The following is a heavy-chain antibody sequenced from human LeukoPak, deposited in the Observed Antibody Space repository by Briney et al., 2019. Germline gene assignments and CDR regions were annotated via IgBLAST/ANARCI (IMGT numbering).Heavy chain of an antibody. V-gene: IGHV3-30*18. CDR3: VKGSSSWYYFDY. D-gene: IGHD6-13*01. Sequence: GGSLRLSCAASGFTFSSYGMHWVRQAPGKGLEWVAVISYDGSNKYYADSVKGRFTISRDNSKNTLYLQMNSLRAEDTAEYYCVKGSSSWYYFDYWGQGTLVTVSS. CDR2: ISYDGSNK. J-gene: IGHJ4*02. CDR1: GFTFSSYG.